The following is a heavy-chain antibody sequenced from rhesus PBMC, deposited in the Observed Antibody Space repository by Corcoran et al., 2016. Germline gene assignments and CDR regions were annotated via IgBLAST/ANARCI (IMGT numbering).Heavy chain of an antibody. CDR1: GGSISDDYY. D-gene: IGHD1-44*02. V-gene: IGHV4-106*01. CDR3: ARDLSGSYPYFDY. J-gene: IGHJ4*01. Sequence: QVQLQESGPGLVKPSETLSLTCAVSGGSISDDYYWSWIRQPPGKGLEWIGYFYGSGGGTNYNPSLKNRVTISIDTSKNQFSLTLSSVTAADTAVYYCARDLSGSYPYFDYWGQGVLVTVSS. CDR2: FYGSGGGT.